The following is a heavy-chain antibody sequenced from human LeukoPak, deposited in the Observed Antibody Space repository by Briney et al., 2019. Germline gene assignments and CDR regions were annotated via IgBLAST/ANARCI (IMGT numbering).Heavy chain of an antibody. J-gene: IGHJ6*02. D-gene: IGHD3-10*01. CDR2: INPNSGGT. V-gene: IGHV1-2*02. CDR3: ATMLWFGELYGMDV. Sequence: ASVKVSCKASGYTFTGYYMHWVRQAPGQGGEWMGWINPNSGGTNYARKFQGRVTMTRDTSISTAYMELSRLRSDDTAVYYCATMLWFGELYGMDVWGQGTTVTVSS. CDR1: GYTFTGYY.